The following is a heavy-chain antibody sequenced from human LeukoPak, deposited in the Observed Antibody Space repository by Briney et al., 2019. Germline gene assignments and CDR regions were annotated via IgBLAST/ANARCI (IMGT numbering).Heavy chain of an antibody. CDR2: ISGSGGST. Sequence: PGGSLRLSCAASGLTFSSYAMSWIRQAPGKGLEWVSAISGSGGSTYYADSVKGRFTISRDNSKNTLYLQMNSLRAEDTAVYYCAKVAVGSTSCQAWGQGTLVTVSS. CDR3: AKVAVGSTSCQA. D-gene: IGHD2-2*01. J-gene: IGHJ4*02. CDR1: GLTFSSYA. V-gene: IGHV3-23*01.